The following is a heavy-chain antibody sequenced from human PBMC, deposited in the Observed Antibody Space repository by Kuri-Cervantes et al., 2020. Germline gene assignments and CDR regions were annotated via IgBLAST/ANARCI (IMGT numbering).Heavy chain of an antibody. Sequence: GESLKISCAASGFTFSSYWMHWVRQAPGKGLVWVSRINSDGSSTSYADSVKGRFTISRDNAKNTLYLQMNSLRAEDTAVYYCARGGGNSGIDYFDYWGQGTLVTVSS. CDR1: GFTFSSYW. D-gene: IGHD4-23*01. CDR2: INSDGSST. V-gene: IGHV3-74*01. J-gene: IGHJ4*02. CDR3: ARGGGNSGIDYFDY.